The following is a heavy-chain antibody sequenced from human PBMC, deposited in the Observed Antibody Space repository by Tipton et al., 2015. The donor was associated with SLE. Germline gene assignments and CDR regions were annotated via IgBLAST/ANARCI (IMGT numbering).Heavy chain of an antibody. V-gene: IGHV4-39*01. CDR2: IYYSGST. D-gene: IGHD2-15*01. J-gene: IGHJ4*02. CDR1: GGSIRGSSYY. Sequence: TLSLTCTVSGGSIRGSSYYWAWIRQPPGKGLEWIGSIYYSGSTYYNPSLKSRLTISIDTSKNQFSLKLSSVTAADTAVYYCARLGVVKGAYWGQGTLVTVSS. CDR3: ARLGVVKGAY.